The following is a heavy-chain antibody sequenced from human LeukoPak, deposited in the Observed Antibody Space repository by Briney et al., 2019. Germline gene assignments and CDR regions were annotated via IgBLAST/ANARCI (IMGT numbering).Heavy chain of an antibody. Sequence: GGSLRVSCAASGFTFSSNRIHWVRQVPGKGLVCVSRISPDGTSTTYADSVKGRFTISRDNAKNTLYLQMNTLRAEDTAVYYCVYSGNFRFDYWGQGTLVTVSS. V-gene: IGHV3-74*01. J-gene: IGHJ4*02. D-gene: IGHD1-26*01. CDR1: GFTFSSNR. CDR3: VYSGNFRFDY. CDR2: ISPDGTST.